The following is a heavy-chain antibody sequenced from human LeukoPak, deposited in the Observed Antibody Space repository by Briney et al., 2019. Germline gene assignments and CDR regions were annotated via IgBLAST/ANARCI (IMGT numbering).Heavy chain of an antibody. D-gene: IGHD1-7*01. CDR2: INPKSGGT. CDR1: GYTFTGYY. Sequence: GASVKVSCKTSGYTFTGYYMHWVRQAPGPGPEWIGWINPKSGGTHYAQKFRGRVTMTRDTSISTAYMELSRLSSDDTAVYYCARDEGWNYVNYFDYWGQGTLVTVSS. V-gene: IGHV1-2*02. J-gene: IGHJ4*02. CDR3: ARDEGWNYVNYFDY.